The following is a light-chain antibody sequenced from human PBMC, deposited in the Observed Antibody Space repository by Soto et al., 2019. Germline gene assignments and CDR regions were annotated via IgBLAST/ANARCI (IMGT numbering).Light chain of an antibody. CDR2: DAS. V-gene: IGKV3-15*01. CDR1: QSVSSN. J-gene: IGKJ5*01. Sequence: EIVMTQSPATLSVSPGESATLSCRASQSVSSNLAWHQQKPGQAPRILMYDASTRATGISARFSGSGSGTEFTLTISSLQSEDFAVYYCQQYHNWPITFGQGTRLESK. CDR3: QQYHNWPIT.